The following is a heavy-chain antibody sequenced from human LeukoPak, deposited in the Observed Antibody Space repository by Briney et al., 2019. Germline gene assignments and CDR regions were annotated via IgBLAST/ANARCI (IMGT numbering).Heavy chain of an antibody. CDR1: GYTLTELS. CDR2: FDPEDGET. D-gene: IGHD1-26*01. J-gene: IGHJ3*02. CDR3: ATDPYSGSYLVDAFDI. Sequence: ASVKVSCKVSGYTLTELSMHWVRQAPGKGLEWMGGFDPEDGETIYAQKLQGRVTMTEDTSTDTAYMELSSLRSEDTAVYYCATDPYSGSYLVDAFDIWGQGTMVTVSS. V-gene: IGHV1-24*01.